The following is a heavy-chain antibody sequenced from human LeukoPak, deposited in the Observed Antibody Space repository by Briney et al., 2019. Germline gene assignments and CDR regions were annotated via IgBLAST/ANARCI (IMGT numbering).Heavy chain of an antibody. CDR3: ARALSA. CDR2: ISYDGSNK. D-gene: IGHD3-3*01. J-gene: IGHJ4*02. CDR1: GFTFSSYA. Sequence: GGSLRLSCAASGFTFSSYAMHWVRQAPGKGLEWVAVISYDGSNKYYADSVKGRFTISRDNAKNSVFLQMNSLRVEDTAIYYCARALSAWGQGTLVTVSS. V-gene: IGHV3-30*04.